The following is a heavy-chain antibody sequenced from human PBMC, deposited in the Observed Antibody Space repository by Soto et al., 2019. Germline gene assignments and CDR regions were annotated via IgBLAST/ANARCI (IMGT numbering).Heavy chain of an antibody. J-gene: IGHJ4*02. CDR3: ARDGGHMTTVTTFFV. V-gene: IGHV3-21*01. CDR1: GFTFSSYS. Sequence: EVQLVESGGGLVKPGGSLRLSCAASGFTFSSYSMNWVRQAPGKGLEWVSSLSSSSSYIYYADSVKGRFTISRDNAKNSLDLQMNSLRAEDTAVYYCARDGGHMTTVTTFFVWGQGTLVTVSS. D-gene: IGHD4-17*01. CDR2: LSSSSSYI.